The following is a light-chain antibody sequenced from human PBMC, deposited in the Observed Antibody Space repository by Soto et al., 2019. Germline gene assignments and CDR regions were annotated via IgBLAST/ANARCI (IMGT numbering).Light chain of an antibody. V-gene: IGLV1-44*01. CDR1: SSNIGSNT. CDR2: SYN. J-gene: IGLJ3*02. CDR3: AAWDDSLNGPV. Sequence: QSVLTQPPSASGTPGQRVTISCSGSSSNIGSNTVNWYQQLPGTAPRLLINSYNQRPSVVPDRFSCSTSGTSASLAISGLQSEDEADYYCAAWDDSLNGPVFGGGTQLTVL.